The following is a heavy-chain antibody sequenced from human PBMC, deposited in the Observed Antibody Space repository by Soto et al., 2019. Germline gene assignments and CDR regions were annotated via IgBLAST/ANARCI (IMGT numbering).Heavy chain of an antibody. V-gene: IGHV3-11*06. CDR3: VRSGDNYNLLDY. CDR2: SSNSGSFT. Sequence: PGGSLRLSCAASGFTFNDYYMSRIRQAPGKGLEWIGYSSNSGSFTRYADSVKGRFSISRDNAKKSLYLQINSLRGEDTAIYYCVRSGDNYNLLDYWGQGTPVTVSS. J-gene: IGHJ4*02. D-gene: IGHD1-1*01. CDR1: GFTFNDYY.